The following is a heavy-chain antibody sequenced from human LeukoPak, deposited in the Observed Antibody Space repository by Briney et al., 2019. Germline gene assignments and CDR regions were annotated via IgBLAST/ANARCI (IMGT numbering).Heavy chain of an antibody. D-gene: IGHD5-12*01. Sequence: KASETLSLTCTVSGGSISSYYWSWIRQPPGKGLEWIGFISYSGSTGYRPSLKSRVTISVGTSKNQFSLRLSSVTAADTAVYYCARGGGHDWGAFDYWGQGTLVTVSS. J-gene: IGHJ4*02. V-gene: IGHV4-59*01. CDR1: GGSISSYY. CDR2: ISYSGST. CDR3: ARGGGHDWGAFDY.